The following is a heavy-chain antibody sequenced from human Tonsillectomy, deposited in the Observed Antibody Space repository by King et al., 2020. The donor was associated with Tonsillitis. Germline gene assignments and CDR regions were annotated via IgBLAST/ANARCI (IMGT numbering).Heavy chain of an antibody. Sequence: VQLVESGAEVKKPGSSVKVSCKASGGTFSNYAISWVRQAPGQGLEWMGRIIPILGVTTYAQQFQGRVTITADISTSTAYMELSSLSSDDTAVFYCAREDFSSKYFDYWGQGTLVTVSS. CDR1: GGTFSNYA. J-gene: IGHJ4*02. CDR2: IIPILGVT. D-gene: IGHD4-11*01. CDR3: AREDFSSKYFDY. V-gene: IGHV1-69*09.